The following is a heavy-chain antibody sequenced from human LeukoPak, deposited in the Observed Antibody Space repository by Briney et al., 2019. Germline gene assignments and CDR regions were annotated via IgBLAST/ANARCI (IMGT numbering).Heavy chain of an antibody. CDR3: ARDSGTYSTQY. V-gene: IGHV3-48*02. CDR2: ISRSSSAI. Sequence: GGSLRLSCAASGFTFSSYSMNWVRQAPGKGLEWVSYISRSSSAIYYADSVRGRFTISRDDGKNSLYLQMNSLRDGDTAVYFCARDSGTYSTQYWGQGTLVTVSS. J-gene: IGHJ4*02. D-gene: IGHD1-26*01. CDR1: GFTFSSYS.